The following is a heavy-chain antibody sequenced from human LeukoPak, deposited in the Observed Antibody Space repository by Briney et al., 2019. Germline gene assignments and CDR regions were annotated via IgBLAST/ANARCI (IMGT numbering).Heavy chain of an antibody. CDR3: ARAPEPGVVVVPAANDAFDI. D-gene: IGHD2-2*01. CDR2: IIPIFGTA. CDR1: GGTFSSYA. Sequence: ASVKVSCKASGGTFSSYAISWVRQAPGQGLEWMGGIIPIFGTANYAQKFQGRVTITTDESTSTAYMELSSLRSEDTAVYYCARAPEPGVVVVPAANDAFDIWGQGTMVTVSS. V-gene: IGHV1-69*05. J-gene: IGHJ3*02.